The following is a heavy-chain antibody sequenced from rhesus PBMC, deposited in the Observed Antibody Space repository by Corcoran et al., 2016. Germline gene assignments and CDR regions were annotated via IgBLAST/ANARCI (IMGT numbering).Heavy chain of an antibody. Sequence: QVQLQESGPGLVKPSETLSLICSISGDSIRYNYWNWIRQPPGKGLEWIGYIRGSSGTTSYNPSLKSRVTISTDTSKNQFSLTLNSVTAADTAVYYCARSGVTATVYWGQGVLVTVSS. CDR3: ARSGVTATVY. V-gene: IGHV4-165*02. CDR2: IRGSSGTT. CDR1: GDSIRYNY. D-gene: IGHD5-36*01. J-gene: IGHJ4*01.